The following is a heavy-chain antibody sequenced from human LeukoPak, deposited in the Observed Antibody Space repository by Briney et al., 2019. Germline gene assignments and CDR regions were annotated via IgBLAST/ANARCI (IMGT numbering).Heavy chain of an antibody. CDR2: ISSSSSYI. D-gene: IGHD3-22*01. V-gene: IGHV3-21*01. Sequence: KPGGSLRLSCAASGFTFSSYSMNWVRQAPGKGLEWVSSISSSSSYIYYADSVKGRFTISRDNAKNSLYLQMNSLRAEDTAVYYCARQFAYYYDSSGELDYWGQGTLVTVSS. CDR3: ARQFAYYYDSSGELDY. J-gene: IGHJ4*02. CDR1: GFTFSSYS.